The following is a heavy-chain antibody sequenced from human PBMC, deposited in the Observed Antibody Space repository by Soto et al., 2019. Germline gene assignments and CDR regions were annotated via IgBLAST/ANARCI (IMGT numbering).Heavy chain of an antibody. CDR3: ARSYSSGWSPFDY. Sequence: AAGPTPVKPTQTLPLTCTLSGFSPSTSGMRVSWIPQPPGKALEWLARIDWDDDKFYSTSLKTRLTISKDTSKNQVVLTMTNMDPVDTATYYCARSYSSGWSPFDYWGQGTLVTVSS. V-gene: IGHV2-70*04. D-gene: IGHD6-19*01. J-gene: IGHJ4*02. CDR2: IDWDDDK. CDR1: GFSPSTSGMR.